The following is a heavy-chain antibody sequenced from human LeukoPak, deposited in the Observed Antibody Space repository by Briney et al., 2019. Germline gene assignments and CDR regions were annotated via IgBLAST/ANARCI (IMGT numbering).Heavy chain of an antibody. CDR2: INSSGST. V-gene: IGHV4-4*07. CDR3: AREGRGSHSGY. D-gene: IGHD3-16*01. J-gene: IGHJ4*02. Sequence: SETLSLTCTVSGGSISSYYWSWIRQSAGKGLEWIGRINSSGSTNYNPSLKSRVTMSVDTSKNQFSLKLSSVTAADTAVYYYAREGRGSHSGYWGQGTLVTVSS. CDR1: GGSISSYY.